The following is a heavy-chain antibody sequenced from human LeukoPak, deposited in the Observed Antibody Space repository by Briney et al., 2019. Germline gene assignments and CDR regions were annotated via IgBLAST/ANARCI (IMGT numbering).Heavy chain of an antibody. Sequence: SETLSLTCAVYGGSFSGYYWSWIRQLPGKGLEWIGEINHSGSTNYHPSLKRRVTILVDTSKNQFSLTLSSVTASDTAVYYCARGLSVVVPAAIVWFDPWGQGTLVTVSS. CDR3: ARGLSVVVPAAIVWFDP. J-gene: IGHJ5*02. D-gene: IGHD2-2*01. CDR2: INHSGST. CDR1: GGSFSGYY. V-gene: IGHV4-34*01.